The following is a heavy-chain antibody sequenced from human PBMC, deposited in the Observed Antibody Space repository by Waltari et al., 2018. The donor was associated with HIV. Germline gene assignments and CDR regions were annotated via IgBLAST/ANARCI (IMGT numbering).Heavy chain of an antibody. CDR3: AGTYYYDSSGYYQFDY. V-gene: IGHV4-39*01. CDR2: IYYSGST. Sequence: QLQLQESGPGLVKPSETLSLTCTVSGGSISSSSYYWGWIRQPPGKGLEWIGCIYYSGSTYYNPSLKSRVTISVDTSKNQFSLKLSSVTAADTAVYYCAGTYYYDSSGYYQFDYWGQGTLVTVSS. D-gene: IGHD3-22*01. CDR1: GGSISSSSYY. J-gene: IGHJ4*02.